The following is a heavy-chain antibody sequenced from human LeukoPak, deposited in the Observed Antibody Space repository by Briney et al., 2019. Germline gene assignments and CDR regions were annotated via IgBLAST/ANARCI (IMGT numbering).Heavy chain of an antibody. CDR2: IFYREGFSYGGTT. Sequence: RPSETLSLTCSVSGVSISGSYWFWIRQSPGRGLEWIASIFYREGFSYGGTTFYNPSLESRVTISIDTSKNAFSLKLTSVTAADTAVYYCARQISENKDYWGQGTLVTVSS. J-gene: IGHJ4*02. V-gene: IGHV4-39*01. D-gene: IGHD1/OR15-1a*01. CDR1: GVSISGSY. CDR3: ARQISENKDY.